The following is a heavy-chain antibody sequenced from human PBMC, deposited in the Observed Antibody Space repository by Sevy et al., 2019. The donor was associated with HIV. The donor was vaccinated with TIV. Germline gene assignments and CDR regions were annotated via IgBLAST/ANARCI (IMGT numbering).Heavy chain of an antibody. D-gene: IGHD1-26*01. CDR1: AFTFSSYN. Sequence: GGSLRLSCAASAFTFSSYNMNWVRQAPGKGLEWVSCISGSSNYIYYVKYLKGRFIISRDNAKNTLYLQINSLRADDTAEYYCVRGPPDGSYDYFDYWGQGTLVTVSS. V-gene: IGHV3-21*04. CDR2: ISGSSNYI. CDR3: VRGPPDGSYDYFDY. J-gene: IGHJ4*02.